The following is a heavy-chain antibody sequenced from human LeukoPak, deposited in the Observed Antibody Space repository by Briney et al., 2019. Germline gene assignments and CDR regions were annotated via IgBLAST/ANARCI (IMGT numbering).Heavy chain of an antibody. J-gene: IGHJ4*02. CDR2: TYESGST. V-gene: IGHV4-39*01. CDR1: GASVSGKNFC. CDR3: ATNRYYDSSGYYSLDY. D-gene: IGHD3-22*01. Sequence: SETLSLTCTVSGASVSGKNFCWGWIRQPPGKGLEWIGSTYESGSTYYNPSLKSRIAISEDTSKNQFSLTLSSVTAADTAVYYCATNRYYDSSGYYSLDYWGQGTLVTVSS.